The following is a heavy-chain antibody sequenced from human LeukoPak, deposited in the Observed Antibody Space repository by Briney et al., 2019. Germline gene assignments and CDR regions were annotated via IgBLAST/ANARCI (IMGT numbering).Heavy chain of an antibody. CDR2: IRYDGSNK. J-gene: IGHJ4*02. D-gene: IGHD2-15*01. CDR3: AKDIGGSYSGLDY. V-gene: IGHV3-30*02. CDR1: GFTFSSYG. Sequence: GGSLRLSCAASGFTFSSYGMHWVRQAPGKGLEWVAFIRYDGSNKYYADSVKGRFTISRDNAKEILYLQMNSLRVEDTAVFYCAKDIGGSYSGLDYWGQGTLVTVSS.